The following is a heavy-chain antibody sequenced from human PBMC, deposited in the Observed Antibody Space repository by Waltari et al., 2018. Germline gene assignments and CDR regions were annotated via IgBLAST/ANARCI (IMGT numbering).Heavy chain of an antibody. D-gene: IGHD3-3*01. J-gene: IGHJ5*02. CDR1: GGSISSSSYY. Sequence: QLQLQESGPGLVKPSETLSLTCPVSGGSISSSSYYWGWIRQPPGKGLEWIGSIYYSGSTYYNPSLKSRVTISVDTSKNQFSLKLSSVTAADTAVYYCARETVTYYDFWSGPNWFDPWGQGTLVTVSS. CDR2: IYYSGST. CDR3: ARETVTYYDFWSGPNWFDP. V-gene: IGHV4-39*07.